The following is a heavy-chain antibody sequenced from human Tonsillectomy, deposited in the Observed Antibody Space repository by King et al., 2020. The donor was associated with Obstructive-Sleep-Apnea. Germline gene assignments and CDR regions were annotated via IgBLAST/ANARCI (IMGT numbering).Heavy chain of an antibody. J-gene: IGHJ6*02. Sequence: VQLVESGGGLVQPGGSLRLSCAASGFTFSSYAMNWVRQAPGKGLEWVSSISGSGYTTYYADAVKGRFTISRDNSKNTLYLQMNSLRADDTAVYYCAKARGPRYYYGSGDENYHYHGMDVWGQGTTVTVSS. CDR3: AKARGPRYYYGSGDENYHYHGMDV. V-gene: IGHV3-23*04. CDR2: ISGSGYTT. D-gene: IGHD3-10*01. CDR1: GFTFSSYA.